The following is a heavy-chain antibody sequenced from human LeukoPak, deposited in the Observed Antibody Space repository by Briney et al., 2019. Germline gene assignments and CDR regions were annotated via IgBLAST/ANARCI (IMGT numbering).Heavy chain of an antibody. CDR3: AGLPGGKTVALEFDL. J-gene: IGHJ2*01. CDR2: ISSSSSYI. CDR1: VFTFSSYS. Sequence: GGSLRLSCAASVFTFSSYSMNWVRQAPGKGLEGVSSISSSSSYIYYADSVKGRFTIARDNAKNSLYLQMNSLRAEDTAVYYCAGLPGGKTVALEFDLRGRGTLVTVSS. D-gene: IGHD6-13*01. V-gene: IGHV3-21*01.